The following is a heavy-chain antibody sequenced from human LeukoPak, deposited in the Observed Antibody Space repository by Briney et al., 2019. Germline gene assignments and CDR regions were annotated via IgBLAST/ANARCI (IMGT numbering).Heavy chain of an antibody. Sequence: ASVKVSCKASGYTFTSYGISWVRQAPGQGLEWMGWISAYNGNTNYAQKLQGRVTMTTDTSTSTAYMELRSLRSDDTAVYYCATEGGWAPTDYGDKVYWGQGTPVTVSS. J-gene: IGHJ4*02. V-gene: IGHV1-18*01. CDR2: ISAYNGNT. CDR3: ATEGGWAPTDYGDKVY. CDR1: GYTFTSYG. D-gene: IGHD4-17*01.